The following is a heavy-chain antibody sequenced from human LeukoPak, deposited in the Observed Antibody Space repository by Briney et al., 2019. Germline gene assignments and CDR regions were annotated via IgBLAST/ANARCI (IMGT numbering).Heavy chain of an antibody. CDR2: IGGSGGIT. CDR3: AKIRYGGDSGLDY. D-gene: IGHD2-21*01. J-gene: IGHJ4*02. V-gene: IGHV3-23*01. Sequence: PGGSLRLSCAASGFTFSSYAMNWVRQAPGKGLEWVSLIGGSGGITYYADSVKGRFTISRDNSKNTLCLQMNSLRAGDTAVYYCAKIRYGGDSGLDYWGQGTLVTVSS. CDR1: GFTFSSYA.